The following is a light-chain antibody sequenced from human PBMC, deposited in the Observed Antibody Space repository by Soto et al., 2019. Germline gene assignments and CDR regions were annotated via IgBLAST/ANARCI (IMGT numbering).Light chain of an antibody. CDR3: AAWDGSLNAYV. J-gene: IGLJ1*01. CDR2: TDN. CDR1: SSNIGSNA. Sequence: QPVLTQPPSASGTPGQRVTISCSGSSSNIGSNAVNWYQQFPGTAPKLLIYTDNQRPSGVPDRFSGSKSGTSASLAISGLQSEDEADYGCAAWDGSLNAYVFGTGTKLTVL. V-gene: IGLV1-44*01.